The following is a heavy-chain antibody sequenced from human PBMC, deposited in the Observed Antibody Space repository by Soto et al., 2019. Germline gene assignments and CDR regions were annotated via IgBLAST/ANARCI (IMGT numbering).Heavy chain of an antibody. J-gene: IGHJ5*02. V-gene: IGHV4-31*03. CDR1: GGSISSDANF. CDR3: ARGSFSSSSSWFDP. CDR2: ISYTGRT. D-gene: IGHD6-6*01. Sequence: PSETVSLTCTVSGGSISSDANFWSWIRQLPGRGLEWIGYISYTGRTYYTPSLNSRLTISLDTSKNLFSLRLSAVTAADTAVYFCARGSFSSSSSWFDPWGQGTLVTVSS.